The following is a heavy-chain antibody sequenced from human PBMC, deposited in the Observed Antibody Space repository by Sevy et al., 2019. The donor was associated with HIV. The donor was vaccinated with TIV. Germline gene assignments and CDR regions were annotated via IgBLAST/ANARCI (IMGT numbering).Heavy chain of an antibody. CDR1: GFTFRKYG. V-gene: IGHV3-33*01. Sequence: GGSLRLSCAASGFTFRKYGMHWVRQAPGKGLEWVAVIWRDGSEKYYADSVKGRFTISRDNSEDTMYLQMRSLRADDTAVYYCVRDPQINDIAESGIIHWGQGTLVTVSS. J-gene: IGHJ4*02. CDR3: VRDPQINDIAESGIIH. CDR2: IWRDGSEK. D-gene: IGHD6-13*01.